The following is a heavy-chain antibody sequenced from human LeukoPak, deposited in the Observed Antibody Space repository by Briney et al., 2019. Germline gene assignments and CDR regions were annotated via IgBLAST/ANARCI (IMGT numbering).Heavy chain of an antibody. J-gene: IGHJ4*02. D-gene: IGHD6-19*01. CDR1: GFTFSSYW. Sequence: GGSLRLSCAASGFTFSSYWMSWVRQAPGKGLGWVANIKQDGSEKYYVDSVKGRFTISRDNAKNSLYLQMNSLRADDTAVYYCARDKSGNSGWYSYFDYWGQGTLVTVSS. CDR2: IKQDGSEK. V-gene: IGHV3-7*03. CDR3: ARDKSGNSGWYSYFDY.